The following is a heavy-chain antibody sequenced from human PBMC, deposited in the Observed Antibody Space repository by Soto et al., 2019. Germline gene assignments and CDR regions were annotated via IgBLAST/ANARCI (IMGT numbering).Heavy chain of an antibody. D-gene: IGHD5-12*01. CDR2: IIPIFRTP. V-gene: IGHV1-69*12. CDR1: GGTFNTFA. Sequence: QVQLVQSGAEVKKPGSSVKVSCKASGGTFNTFAISWVRQAPGQGFEWLGGIIPIFRTPDYAQNFQGRVTIIADESASTAYMELSSLRSEDTAVYYCARDKERQRLGGNYYYAMDIWGQGTTVTVSS. CDR3: ARDKERQRLGGNYYYAMDI. J-gene: IGHJ6*02.